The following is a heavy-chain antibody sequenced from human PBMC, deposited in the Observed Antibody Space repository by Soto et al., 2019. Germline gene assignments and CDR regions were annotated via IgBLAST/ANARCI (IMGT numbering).Heavy chain of an antibody. CDR1: GYNFTSYW. V-gene: IGHV5-51*01. CDR2: IYPGDSDT. CDR3: ARTYYYASSDYYPFDF. J-gene: IGHJ4*02. Sequence: GESLKISCKGSGYNFTSYWIGWVRQMPGKGLEWMGIIYPGDSDTRYSPSFQGQVTISADKSISTAFLQWSSLRASDTAMFYCARTYYYASSDYYPFDFWGRGTLVTVAS. D-gene: IGHD3-22*01.